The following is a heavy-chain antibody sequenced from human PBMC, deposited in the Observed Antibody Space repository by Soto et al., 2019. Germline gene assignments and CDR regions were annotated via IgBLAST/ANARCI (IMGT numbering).Heavy chain of an antibody. CDR1: GYTFTSYG. Sequence: ASVKVSCKASGYTFTSYGISWVRQAPGQGLEWMGWISAYNGNTNYAQKLQGRVTMTTDTSTSTAYMELRSLRSDDTAVYCCARDSYDFWSGYYKSYYYYYGMDVWGQGTTVTVS. CDR3: ARDSYDFWSGYYKSYYYYYGMDV. J-gene: IGHJ6*02. CDR2: ISAYNGNT. V-gene: IGHV1-18*01. D-gene: IGHD3-3*01.